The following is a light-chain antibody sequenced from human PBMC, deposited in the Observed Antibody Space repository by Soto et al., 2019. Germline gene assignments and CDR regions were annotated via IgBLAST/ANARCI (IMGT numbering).Light chain of an antibody. Sequence: QSALTQPASVSGSPGQSITISYTGTSSDVGGYNYVSWYQQHPGKAPKLMIYDDSNRPSGVSNRFSGSKSGNTASLTISGLQAEDEADYYCSSYTRSSTYVFGTGTKVTLL. J-gene: IGLJ1*01. CDR3: SSYTRSSTYV. CDR2: DDS. V-gene: IGLV2-14*01. CDR1: SSDVGGYNY.